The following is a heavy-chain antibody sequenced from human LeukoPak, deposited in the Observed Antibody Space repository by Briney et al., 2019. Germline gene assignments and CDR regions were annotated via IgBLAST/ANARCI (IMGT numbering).Heavy chain of an antibody. J-gene: IGHJ4*02. Sequence: SETLSLTCTVSGGSISSYYWSWIRQPAGKGLEWIGRIYTSGSTNYNPSLKSRVTMSVDTSKNQFSLKLSSVTAADTAVYYCARRRIGSITMVRGAGGLLDYWGQGTLVTVSS. CDR1: GGSISSYY. V-gene: IGHV4-4*07. CDR2: IYTSGST. CDR3: ARRRIGSITMVRGAGGLLDY. D-gene: IGHD3-10*01.